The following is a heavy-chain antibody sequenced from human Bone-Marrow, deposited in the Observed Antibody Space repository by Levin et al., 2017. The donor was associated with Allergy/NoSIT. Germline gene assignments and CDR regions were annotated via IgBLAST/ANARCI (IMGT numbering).Heavy chain of an antibody. Sequence: GESLKISCKASGYTFTDHFFHWVRQAPGQGLEWMGWINPKTGGTNYAQKFQGKVTMTRDTSVSTAYMELSRLTSDDMGIYYCARGGGTWSCDIWGQGTMVTVSS. D-gene: IGHD2-8*02. V-gene: IGHV1-2*02. J-gene: IGHJ3*02. CDR1: GYTFTDHF. CDR3: ARGGGTWSCDI. CDR2: INPKTGGT.